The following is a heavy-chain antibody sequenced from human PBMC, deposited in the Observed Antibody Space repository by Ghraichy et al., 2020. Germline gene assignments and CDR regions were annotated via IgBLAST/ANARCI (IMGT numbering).Heavy chain of an antibody. CDR2: ISSSGSTI. CDR3: ARPMRSSGYVSAFDI. Sequence: SCAASGFTFSDYYMSWIRQAPGKGLEWVSYISSSGSTIYYADSVKGRFTISRDNAKNSLYLQMNSLRAEDTAVYYCARPMRSSGYVSAFDIWGQGTMVTVSS. J-gene: IGHJ3*02. D-gene: IGHD5-12*01. V-gene: IGHV3-11*04. CDR1: GFTFSDYY.